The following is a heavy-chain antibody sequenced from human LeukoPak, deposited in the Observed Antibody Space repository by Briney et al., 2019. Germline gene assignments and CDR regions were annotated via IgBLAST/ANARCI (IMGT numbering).Heavy chain of an antibody. CDR1: GYTFTSYY. D-gene: IGHD4-17*01. Sequence: GASVKVSCKASGYTFTSYYMHWVRQAPGQGLEWMGIINPSGGSTSYAQKSQGRVTMTRDTSTSTVYMELSSLRSEDTAVYYCARDPDYGDYRANYYFDYWGQGTLVTVSS. CDR3: ARDPDYGDYRANYYFDY. V-gene: IGHV1-46*01. CDR2: INPSGGST. J-gene: IGHJ4*02.